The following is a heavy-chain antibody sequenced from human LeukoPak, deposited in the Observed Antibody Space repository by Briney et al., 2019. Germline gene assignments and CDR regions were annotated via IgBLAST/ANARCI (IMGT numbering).Heavy chain of an antibody. CDR3: ARSGRIAARPHNWFDP. Sequence: PSETLSLTCTVSGGSISSSSYYWGWIRQPPGKGLEWIGSIYYSGSTYYNPSLKSRVTISVDTSKNQFSLKLSSVTAADTAVYYCARSGRIAARPHNWFDPWGQGTLVTVSS. D-gene: IGHD6-6*01. V-gene: IGHV4-39*01. J-gene: IGHJ5*02. CDR1: GGSISSSSYY. CDR2: IYYSGST.